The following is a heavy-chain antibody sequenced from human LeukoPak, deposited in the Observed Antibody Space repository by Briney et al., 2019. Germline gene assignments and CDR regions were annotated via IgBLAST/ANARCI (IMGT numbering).Heavy chain of an antibody. D-gene: IGHD3-22*01. V-gene: IGHV3-23*05. CDR1: GFNFSNYA. CDR3: AKIDPHYYDYTGRRGPIDY. J-gene: IGHJ4*02. Sequence: GGSLRLSCAASGFNFSNYAMTWVRQAPGKGLEWVSTISISGSNIYYADSVKGRLSISRDNSKNTLYLQLSSLRGEDTALYYCAKIDPHYYDYTGRRGPIDYWGQGSLVIVSS. CDR2: ISISGSNI.